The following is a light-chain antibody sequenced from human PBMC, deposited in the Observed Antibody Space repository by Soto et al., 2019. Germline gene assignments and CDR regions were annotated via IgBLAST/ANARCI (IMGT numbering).Light chain of an antibody. CDR1: QSVSNDF. Sequence: EIVLTQSPGILSLSPGQRVTLSCRASQSVSNDFLAWYKQKPVQAPRRLIDGASTRSTDVPDRFSGSGSGADFTLTISRLEPEDFAVYYCQQYGSSPPRTFGHGTEVDMK. CDR3: QQYGSSPPRT. J-gene: IGKJ1*01. CDR2: GAS. V-gene: IGKV3-20*01.